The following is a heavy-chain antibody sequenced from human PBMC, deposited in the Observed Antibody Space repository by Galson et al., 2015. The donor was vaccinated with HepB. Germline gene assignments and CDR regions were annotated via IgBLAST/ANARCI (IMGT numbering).Heavy chain of an antibody. CDR2: ISGNGAYT. V-gene: IGHV3-23*01. Sequence: LRLSYAASGFSFHSYGFSWVRQAPGKGLEWMADISGNGAYTSYADSVRGRFTLSRDNSEKTLNLQMDSLRAGDTAIYYCAKHSAYDDYFDYWGPGTMVTVSS. J-gene: IGHJ4*02. CDR3: AKHSAYDDYFDY. CDR1: GFSFHSYG. D-gene: IGHD5-12*01.